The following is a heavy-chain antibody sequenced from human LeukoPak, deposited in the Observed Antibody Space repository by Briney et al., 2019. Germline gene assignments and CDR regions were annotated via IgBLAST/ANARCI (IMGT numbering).Heavy chain of an antibody. CDR2: IKQDGGQI. Sequence: GGSLRLSCAASEFTFRSYWMSCVRQAPGKGLKWVANIKQDGGQIYYLESVKGRFTVSRDNAKNSLYLQMNSLRAEDTAVYYCARLGARQMLEYWGQGTLVTVSS. V-gene: IGHV3-7*01. CDR3: ARLGARQMLEY. J-gene: IGHJ4*02. CDR1: EFTFRSYW. D-gene: IGHD4-17*01.